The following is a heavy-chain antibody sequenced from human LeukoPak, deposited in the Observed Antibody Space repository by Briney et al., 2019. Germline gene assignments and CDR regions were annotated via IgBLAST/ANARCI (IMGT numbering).Heavy chain of an antibody. Sequence: GDSLMISCKASGYTSSIYYIGWVRQMPGRGLEWMGIMYRGDSDTRYSPSFQGQVTISVDKSISTAYLQWSSLKASDTAIYFCATNGNYLDAFNIWGQGTMVTVSS. CDR3: ATNGNYLDAFNI. J-gene: IGHJ3*02. D-gene: IGHD1-1*01. CDR2: MYRGDSDT. V-gene: IGHV5-51*01. CDR1: GYTSSIYY.